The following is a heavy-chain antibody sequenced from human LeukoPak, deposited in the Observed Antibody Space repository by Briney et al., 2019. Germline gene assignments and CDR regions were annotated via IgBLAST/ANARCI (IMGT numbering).Heavy chain of an antibody. Sequence: GGSLRLCCAASGFTFSSYAMSWVRQAPGKGLEWVSAIRNSGSDTYYPDSVRGRFTISRDNSKNTLSLQMNSLRAEDTAIYYCAKVVTSGIYYYFDFWGQGTLVTVSS. J-gene: IGHJ4*02. V-gene: IGHV3-23*01. CDR2: IRNSGSDT. CDR3: AKVVTSGIYYYFDF. D-gene: IGHD1-26*01. CDR1: GFTFSSYA.